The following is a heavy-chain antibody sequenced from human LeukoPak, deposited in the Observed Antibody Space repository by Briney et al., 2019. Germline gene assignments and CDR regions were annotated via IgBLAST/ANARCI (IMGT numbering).Heavy chain of an antibody. Sequence: GRSLRLSCVASGFTFSTNAMNWVRQAPGKGLEWVSGISVSGGTTFYADSVKGRFTISRDNSKNTVYLQMNDLRGEDTAVYYCAKSGSTVTTFNWFNPWGPGTLVTVYS. D-gene: IGHD4-17*01. CDR1: GFTFSTNA. CDR2: ISVSGGTT. V-gene: IGHV3-23*01. J-gene: IGHJ5*02. CDR3: AKSGSTVTTFNWFNP.